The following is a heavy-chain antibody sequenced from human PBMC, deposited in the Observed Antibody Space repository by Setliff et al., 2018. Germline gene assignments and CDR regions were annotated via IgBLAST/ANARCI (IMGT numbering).Heavy chain of an antibody. V-gene: IGHV1-2*02. CDR3: AKQGDLAFDY. D-gene: IGHD3-16*01. CDR1: GYTFVGYY. Sequence: ASVKVSCKASGYTFVGYYLHWVRQAPGQGLEWMGWINPKTGGTNYAQKFQGRVTMTRDASINTIYMELSSLTSDDTAIYYCAKQGDLAFDYWGQGTQVTVSS. CDR2: INPKTGGT. J-gene: IGHJ4*02.